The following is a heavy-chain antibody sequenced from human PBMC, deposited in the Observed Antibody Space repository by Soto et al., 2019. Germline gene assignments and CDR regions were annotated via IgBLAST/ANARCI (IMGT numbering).Heavy chain of an antibody. D-gene: IGHD2-15*01. Sequence: GESLKISCKGSGCSFTSYWIGWVRQLPGKGLAGMGIFYPGDSDTRYRPSFKGQVTISADKSISTAYLQWSSLKASDTAMYYCARRPVVYAFAIWGKGTLVTVSS. V-gene: IGHV5-51*01. CDR1: GCSFTSYW. CDR3: ARRPVVYAFAI. J-gene: IGHJ3*02. CDR2: FYPGDSDT.